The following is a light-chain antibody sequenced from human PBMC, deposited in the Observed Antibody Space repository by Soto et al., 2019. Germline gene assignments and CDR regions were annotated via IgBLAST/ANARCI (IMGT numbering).Light chain of an antibody. CDR1: SGSIASNY. V-gene: IGLV6-57*04. CDR3: QSYDSSNQAV. Sequence: NFMLTQPHSVSESPGKTVTISCTRSSGSIASNYVQWYQQRPGSAPTTVIYEDNQRPSGVPDRFSGSIDSSSNSASLTISGLKTEDEADHYCQSYDSSNQAVFGGGTKLTVL. CDR2: EDN. J-gene: IGLJ3*02.